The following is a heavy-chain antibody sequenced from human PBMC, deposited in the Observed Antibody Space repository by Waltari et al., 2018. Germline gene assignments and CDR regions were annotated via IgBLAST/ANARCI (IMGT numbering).Heavy chain of an antibody. CDR1: GVSIRSYY. CDR2: IYYSGST. J-gene: IGHJ6*03. Sequence: QEQLQESGPGLVTPSATLSLTCTVSGVSIRSYYCSWIRQPPGKGLEWIWYIYYSGSTNYNPSLKSRVTISVDTSKNQFSLKLSSVTAADTAVYYCARVTRDYYYYMDVWGKGTTVTVSS. D-gene: IGHD2-2*01. CDR3: ARVTRDYYYYMDV. V-gene: IGHV4-59*01.